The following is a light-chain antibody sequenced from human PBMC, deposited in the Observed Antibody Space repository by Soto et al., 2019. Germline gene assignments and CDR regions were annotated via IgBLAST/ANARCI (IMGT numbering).Light chain of an antibody. CDR3: QQYGSSPLT. V-gene: IGKV3-20*01. Sequence: EIALTQSPGTLSLSPGTSAPLSGRASQSISSSYLAWYQQRPGQAPRLLIYGASSRATGIPDRFSGSGSGTDFTLTISRLEPEDFAVYYCQQYGSSPLTFGGGTKVDI. CDR2: GAS. J-gene: IGKJ4*01. CDR1: QSISSSY.